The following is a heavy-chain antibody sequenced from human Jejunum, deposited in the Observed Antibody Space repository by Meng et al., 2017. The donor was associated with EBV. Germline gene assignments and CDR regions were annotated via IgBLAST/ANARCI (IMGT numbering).Heavy chain of an antibody. V-gene: IGHV4-61*01. CDR3: ARVVDYYERSGYPDF. CDR2: IYYSGNT. D-gene: IGHD3-22*01. Sequence: QGELGEWGPGRVKPSETLSLTCTVAGGAVSTASYYWSWIRQSPGKGLEWIGYIYYSGNTNYNPSLKSRATITEDTSKNQFSLKLSSVTAADTAVYYCARVVDYYERSGYPDFWGQGTLVTVSS. CDR1: GGAVSTASYY. J-gene: IGHJ4*02.